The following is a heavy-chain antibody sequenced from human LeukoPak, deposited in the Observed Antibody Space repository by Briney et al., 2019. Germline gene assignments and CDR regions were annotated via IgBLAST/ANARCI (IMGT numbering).Heavy chain of an antibody. D-gene: IGHD3-16*01. CDR1: HGSISRYY. Sequence: SETLSLTCIVSHGSISRYYWSWIRQPPGKGLEWIGHIYYSGSTEYSPSLKSRVTISVDSSENQVSLKVTSVTAADTAAYYCARLQNRGFDYGYDDAFDVWGQGTMVTVSS. CDR3: ARLQNRGFDYGYDDAFDV. CDR2: IYYSGST. V-gene: IGHV4-59*08. J-gene: IGHJ3*01.